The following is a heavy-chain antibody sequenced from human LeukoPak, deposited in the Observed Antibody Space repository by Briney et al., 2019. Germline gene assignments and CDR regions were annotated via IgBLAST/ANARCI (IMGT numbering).Heavy chain of an antibody. CDR3: AGGRGGYDFHYQYYMDV. CDR1: GGSFSGYY. D-gene: IGHD5-12*01. Sequence: SETLSLTCAVYGGSFSGYYWSWIRQPPGKGLEWIGEINHSGSTNYKPSLKSRVTISVDTSKNQFSLKLSSVTAADTAVYYCAGGRGGYDFHYQYYMDVWGKGTTVTVSS. CDR2: INHSGST. V-gene: IGHV4-34*01. J-gene: IGHJ6*03.